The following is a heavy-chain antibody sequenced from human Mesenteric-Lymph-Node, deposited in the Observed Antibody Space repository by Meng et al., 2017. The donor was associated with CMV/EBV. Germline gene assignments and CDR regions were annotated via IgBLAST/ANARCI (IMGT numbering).Heavy chain of an antibody. CDR2: IYYSGST. D-gene: IGHD4-17*01. CDR1: GGSISSYY. V-gene: IGHV4-59*01. Sequence: SETLSLTCTVSGGSISSYYWSWIRQPPGKGLEWIGYIYYSGSTNYNPSLMSRVTISVDTSKNQFSLKLSSVTAADTAVYYCAGSWVNGDYVFYFDYWGQGTLVTVSS. J-gene: IGHJ4*02. CDR3: AGSWVNGDYVFYFDY.